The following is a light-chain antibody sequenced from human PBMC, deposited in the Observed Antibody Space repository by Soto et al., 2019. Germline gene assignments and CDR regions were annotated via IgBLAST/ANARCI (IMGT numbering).Light chain of an antibody. Sequence: DIQMTQSPSSLSASVGDRVTITCQASEDINNNLNWYQQKPGEAPKLLISDASNLETGVPSRFSGGGFVTHFNFTIRSLPPEDISTNYCQHFHNLPVTFGGGTKVEMK. V-gene: IGKV1-33*01. CDR3: QHFHNLPVT. CDR2: DAS. CDR1: EDINNN. J-gene: IGKJ4*01.